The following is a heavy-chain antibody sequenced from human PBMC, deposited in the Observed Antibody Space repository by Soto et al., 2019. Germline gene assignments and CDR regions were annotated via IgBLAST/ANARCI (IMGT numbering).Heavy chain of an antibody. CDR3: ARGRFTQLYGMDV. CDR2: ISSSSSTI. J-gene: IGHJ6*02. V-gene: IGHV3-48*04. CDR1: GFTFSSYS. Sequence: GGSLRLSCAASGFTFSSYSMNWVRQAPGKGLEWVSYISSSSSTIYYADSVKGRFTISRDNSKNTLYLQMSSLRAEDTAVYYCARGRFTQLYGMDVWGQGTTVTVSS. D-gene: IGHD1-1*01.